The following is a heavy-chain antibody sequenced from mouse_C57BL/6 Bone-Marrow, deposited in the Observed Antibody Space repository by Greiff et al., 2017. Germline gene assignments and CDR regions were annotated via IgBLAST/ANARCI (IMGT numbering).Heavy chain of an antibody. CDR3: ARGTTVVALYYFDY. D-gene: IGHD1-1*01. J-gene: IGHJ2*01. CDR2: ISSGGSYT. Sequence: EVKVVESGGDLVKPGGSLKLSCAASGFTFSSYGMSWVRQTPDKRLEWVATISSGGSYTYYPDSVKGRFTISRDNAKNTLYLQMSSLKSEDTDMYYCARGTTVVALYYFDYWGQGTTLTVSS. V-gene: IGHV5-6*01. CDR1: GFTFSSYG.